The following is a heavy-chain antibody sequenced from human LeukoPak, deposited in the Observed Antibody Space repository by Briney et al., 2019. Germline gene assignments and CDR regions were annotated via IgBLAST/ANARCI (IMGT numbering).Heavy chain of an antibody. CDR2: IKEDGSEK. V-gene: IGHV3-7*04. CDR1: GFTFSNYW. Sequence: AGGSLRLSCAASGFTFSNYWMGWVRQAPGKGLEWVANIKEDGSEKYYVDSVKGRFTISRDNAKNSLYLQMNSLRAEDTAVYFCARGGYSGGWYGYLTDYWGQGTLVTVSS. D-gene: IGHD6-19*01. CDR3: ARGGYSGGWYGYLTDY. J-gene: IGHJ4*02.